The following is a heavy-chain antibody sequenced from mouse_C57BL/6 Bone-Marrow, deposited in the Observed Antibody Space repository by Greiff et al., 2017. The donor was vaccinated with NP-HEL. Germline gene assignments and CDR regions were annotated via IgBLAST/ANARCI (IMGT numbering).Heavy chain of an antibody. CDR1: GFTFSSYA. D-gene: IGHD4-1*01. CDR2: ISDGGSYT. J-gene: IGHJ1*03. V-gene: IGHV5-4*03. Sequence: EVKLVESGGGLVKPGGSLKLSCAASGFTFSSYAMSWVRQTPEKRLEWVATISDGGSYTYYPANVKGRFTISRDNAKNNLYLQMSHLKAEETAMYYCARGGGLGRRYFDVWGTGTTVTVSS. CDR3: ARGGGLGRRYFDV.